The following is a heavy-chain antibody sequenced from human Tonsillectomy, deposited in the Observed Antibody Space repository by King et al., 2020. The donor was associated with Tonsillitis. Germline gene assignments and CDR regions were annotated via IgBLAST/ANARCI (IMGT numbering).Heavy chain of an antibody. CDR2: IYSNGNT. V-gene: IGHV3-23*03. J-gene: IGHJ4*02. Sequence: VQLVESGGGLVQPGGSLRLSCTVSGFTFGNYAMSWGRQTPEKGLQWVSVIYSNGNTYYRDSVKGRFTISRDNSKNTLYLQMNSLRAEDTAIYYCAKGNWELEYWGQGTLVTVSP. CDR1: GFTFGNYA. CDR3: AKGNWELEY. D-gene: IGHD7-27*01.